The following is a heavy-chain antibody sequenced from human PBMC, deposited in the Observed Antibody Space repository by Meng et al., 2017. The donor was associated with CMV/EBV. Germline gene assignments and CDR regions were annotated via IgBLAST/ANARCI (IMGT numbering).Heavy chain of an antibody. CDR3: ARGGCSSNSCLSSWFDP. CDR1: GGSVSSGSDY. D-gene: IGHD2-2*01. CDR2: IYYSGST. Sequence: SETLSLTCTVSGGSVSSGSDYWSWIRQPPWKGLEWIGYIYYSGSTNYNPSLKSRVTISVNTSKTQFSLKLSSVTAADTAVYYCARGGCSSNSCLSSWFDPWGQGTLVTVSS. V-gene: IGHV4-61*01. J-gene: IGHJ5*02.